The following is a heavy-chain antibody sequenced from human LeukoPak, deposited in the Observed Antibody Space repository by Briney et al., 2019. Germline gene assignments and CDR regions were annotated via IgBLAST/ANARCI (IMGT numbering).Heavy chain of an antibody. Sequence: SETLSLTCTVSGGSISSYYWSWIRQPAGKGLEWIGRIYTSGRTNYNPSLKSRVTMSVDTSKNQFSLKLSSVTAADTAVYYCARDNYGSGSYFYYYYYMDVWGKGTTVTISS. CDR2: IYTSGRT. D-gene: IGHD3-10*01. V-gene: IGHV4-4*07. CDR3: ARDNYGSGSYFYYYYYMDV. CDR1: GGSISSYY. J-gene: IGHJ6*03.